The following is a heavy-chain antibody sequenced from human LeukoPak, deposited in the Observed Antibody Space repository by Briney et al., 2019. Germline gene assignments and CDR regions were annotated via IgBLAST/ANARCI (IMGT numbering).Heavy chain of an antibody. CDR3: AKDLSIAVADPINWFDP. Sequence: GGSLRLSCAASGFTFSSYAMSWVRQAPGKGLEWVSAISGSGGSTYYADSVKGRFTISRDNSKNTLYLQMNSLRAEDTAVYYCAKDLSIAVADPINWFDPWGQGTLVTVSS. D-gene: IGHD6-19*01. CDR1: GFTFSSYA. V-gene: IGHV3-23*01. CDR2: ISGSGGST. J-gene: IGHJ5*02.